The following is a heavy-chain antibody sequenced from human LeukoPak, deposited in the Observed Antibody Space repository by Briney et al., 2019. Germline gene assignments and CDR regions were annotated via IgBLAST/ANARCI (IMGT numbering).Heavy chain of an antibody. J-gene: IGHJ4*02. V-gene: IGHV4-34*01. CDR1: GGSFSGYY. CDR2: INHSGST. Sequence: SETLSLTCAVYGGSFSGYYWSWIRQPPGKGLEWIGEINHSGSTNYNPSLKSRVTISVDTSKNQFSLKLSSVTAADTAVYYCARGSSGWYRRIYIDYWGQGTLVTVSS. D-gene: IGHD6-19*01. CDR3: ARGSSGWYRRIYIDY.